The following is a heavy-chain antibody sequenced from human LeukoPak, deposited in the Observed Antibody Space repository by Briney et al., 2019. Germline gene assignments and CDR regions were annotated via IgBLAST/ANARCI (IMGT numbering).Heavy chain of an antibody. CDR1: GFTFSSYW. Sequence: GGSLRLSCAASGFTFSSYWMQWVRQAPGKGLEWVSGINVSGGSTWYADSVKGRFTISRDNSKNTLYLQMNSLRAEDTAVYYCAKYVSAKGPPYALDVWGQGTTVTVSS. CDR3: AKYVSAKGPPYALDV. CDR2: INVSGGST. D-gene: IGHD2/OR15-2a*01. J-gene: IGHJ6*02. V-gene: IGHV3-23*01.